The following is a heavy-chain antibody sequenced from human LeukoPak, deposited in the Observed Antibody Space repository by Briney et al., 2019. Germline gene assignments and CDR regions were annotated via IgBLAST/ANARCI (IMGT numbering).Heavy chain of an antibody. J-gene: IGHJ6*02. CDR2: ISYSGIT. CDR1: GGSISSYY. CDR3: ARDRVGATPNYYYGMDV. Sequence: SETLSLTCTVSGGSISSYYRSWIRQLPGKGLEWIGYISYSGITDYNPSLKSRVTISVDTSKNQFSLNLSSVTAADAAVYYCARDRVGATPNYYYGMDVWGRGTTVTVSS. D-gene: IGHD1-26*01. V-gene: IGHV4-59*01.